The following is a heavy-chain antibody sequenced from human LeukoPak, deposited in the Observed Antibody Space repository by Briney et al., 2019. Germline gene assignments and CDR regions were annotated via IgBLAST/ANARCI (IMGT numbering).Heavy chain of an antibody. D-gene: IGHD3-3*01. Sequence: GSLRPSCAASGFTFSSYAMSWVRQAPGKGLEWVSAISGSGGSTYYAVSVKGRFTISRDNSKNTLYLQMNSLRAEDTAVYYCAKLAYYDFWSGYPYFDYWGQGTLVTVSS. CDR1: GFTFSSYA. V-gene: IGHV3-23*01. CDR2: ISGSGGST. CDR3: AKLAYYDFWSGYPYFDY. J-gene: IGHJ4*02.